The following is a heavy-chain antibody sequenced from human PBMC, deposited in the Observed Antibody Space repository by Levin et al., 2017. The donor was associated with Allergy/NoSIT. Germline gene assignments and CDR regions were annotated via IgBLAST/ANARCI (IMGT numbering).Heavy chain of an antibody. D-gene: IGHD3-10*01. CDR1: GYSFTSYW. V-gene: IGHV5-51*01. CDR2: IYPGDSDT. CDR3: ARREASMVRGVMAYYFDY. Sequence: NLGESLKISCKGSGYSFTSYWIGWVRQMPGKGLEWMGIIYPGDSDTRYSPSFQGQVTISADKSISTAYLQWSSLKASDTAMYYCARREASMVRGVMAYYFDYWGQGTLVTVSS. J-gene: IGHJ4*02.